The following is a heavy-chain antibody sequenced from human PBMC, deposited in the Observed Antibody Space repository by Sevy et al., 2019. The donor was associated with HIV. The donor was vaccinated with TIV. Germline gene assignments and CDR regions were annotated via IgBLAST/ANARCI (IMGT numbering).Heavy chain of an antibody. Sequence: GGSLRLSCAASGFTFSNFWMSWVRQAPGKGLEFVANIKQDGSENFYADSVKGRFTISRDNVKNSLFLQMNNLRVEETAVYYCGRDHPSTAPFDYWGQGTLVTVSS. CDR2: IKQDGSEN. CDR3: GRDHPSTAPFDY. D-gene: IGHD2-21*02. V-gene: IGHV3-7*03. CDR1: GFTFSNFW. J-gene: IGHJ4*02.